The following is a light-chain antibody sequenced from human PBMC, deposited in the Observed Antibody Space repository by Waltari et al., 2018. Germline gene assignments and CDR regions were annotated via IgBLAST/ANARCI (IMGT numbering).Light chain of an antibody. CDR1: TGAVTSGHY. Sequence: QAVVTQEPSLPVSPGGTVTLTCRSSTGAVTSGHYPYWFQPKPGQAPRPLIYDTSNKHSWTPARFSGSLLGGKAALTLSGAQPEDEAEYYCLLSYSGARGVFGGGTKLTVL. CDR2: DTS. CDR3: LLSYSGARGV. J-gene: IGLJ3*02. V-gene: IGLV7-46*01.